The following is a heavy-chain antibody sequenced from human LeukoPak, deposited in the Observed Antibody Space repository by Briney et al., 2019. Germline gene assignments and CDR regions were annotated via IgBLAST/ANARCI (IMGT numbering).Heavy chain of an antibody. V-gene: IGHV3-33*08. CDR3: ARVPAAYCSSTSCSQKFDP. Sequence: GGSLRLSCAASGFTFSSYGMHWVRQAPGKGLEWVAVIWYDGSNKYYADSVKGRFTISRDNSKNTLYLQMNSLRAEDTAVYYCARVPAAYCSSTSCSQKFDPWGQGTLVTVSS. J-gene: IGHJ5*02. CDR2: IWYDGSNK. D-gene: IGHD2-2*01. CDR1: GFTFSSYG.